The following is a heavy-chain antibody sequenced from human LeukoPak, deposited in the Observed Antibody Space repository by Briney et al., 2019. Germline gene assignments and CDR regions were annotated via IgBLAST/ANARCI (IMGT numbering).Heavy chain of an antibody. CDR1: GFTFSSYA. D-gene: IGHD5-18*01. CDR2: ISGSGGST. V-gene: IGHV3-23*01. J-gene: IGHJ4*02. CDR3: ARPLRGGNSYGYYDF. Sequence: GGSLRLSCAASGFTFSSYAMSWVRQASGKGLEWVSAISGSGGSTYYADSVKGRFTISRDNSKNTLYLQMNSLETEDTAVYYCARPLRGGNSYGYYDFWGQGTLVTVSS.